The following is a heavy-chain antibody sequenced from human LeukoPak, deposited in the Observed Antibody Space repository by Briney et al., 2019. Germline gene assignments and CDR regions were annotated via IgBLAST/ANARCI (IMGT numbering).Heavy chain of an antibody. CDR3: AKDYGSGSYALGVFDY. V-gene: IGHV3-23*01. Sequence: GGSLRLSCAASGFTFSSYAMRWVRHAPGKGLEWVSAMSGSGSSTYYAASVKGRFTISRDNSKNTLYLQMNSLRAEDTAVYYCAKDYGSGSYALGVFDYWGQGTLVTVSS. J-gene: IGHJ4*02. D-gene: IGHD3-10*01. CDR1: GFTFSSYA. CDR2: MSGSGSST.